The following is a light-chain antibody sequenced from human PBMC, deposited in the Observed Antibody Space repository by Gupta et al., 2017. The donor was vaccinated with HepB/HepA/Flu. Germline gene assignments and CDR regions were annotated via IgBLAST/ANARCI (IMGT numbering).Light chain of an antibody. CDR1: RSDVGSYNL. CDR3: CSYEGSSTLV. J-gene: IGLJ2*01. Sequence: QSALTQPASVSGSPGQSITISCTGTRSDVGSYNLVSWYQQHPGKAPKLMIYDVIKQPSGVSNRFSGSKSGNTASLTISGLQAEDEANYYCCSYEGSSTLVFGGGTKLTVL. CDR2: DVI. V-gene: IGLV2-23*02.